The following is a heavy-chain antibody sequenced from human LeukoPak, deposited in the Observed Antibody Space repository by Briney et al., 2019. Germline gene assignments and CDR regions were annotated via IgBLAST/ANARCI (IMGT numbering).Heavy chain of an antibody. CDR1: GYTFTGYY. V-gene: IGHV1-2*02. Sequence: EASVKVSCKASGYTFTGYYMHWVGQPPGKGLEWMGWINPKSGGTNYAQKFQGRVTMTRDTSISTAYMELSRLRSDDTAVYYCARDDGGWFDPWGQGTLVTVSS. CDR2: INPKSGGT. J-gene: IGHJ5*02. CDR3: ARDDGGWFDP. D-gene: IGHD3-3*01.